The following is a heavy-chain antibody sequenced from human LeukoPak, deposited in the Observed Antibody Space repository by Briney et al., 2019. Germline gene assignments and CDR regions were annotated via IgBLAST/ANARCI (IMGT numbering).Heavy chain of an antibody. CDR1: GYSFTSYW. CDR2: IYPGDSDT. CDR3: ARRGRYCSSTSCYPTHFDY. D-gene: IGHD2-2*01. V-gene: IGHV5-51*01. Sequence: GESLKISCKGSGYSFTSYWIGWVRQMPGKGLEWMGIIYPGDSDTRYSPSFQGQVTISADKSISTAYLQWSSLKASDTAMYYCARRGRYCSSTSCYPTHFDYWGQGTLVTVSS. J-gene: IGHJ4*02.